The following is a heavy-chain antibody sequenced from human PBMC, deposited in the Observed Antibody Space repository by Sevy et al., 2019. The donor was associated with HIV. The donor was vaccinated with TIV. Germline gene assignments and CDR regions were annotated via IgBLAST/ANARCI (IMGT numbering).Heavy chain of an antibody. J-gene: IGHJ6*02. CDR1: GFTFSSYS. V-gene: IGHV3-21*01. CDR3: ARDLLLWFGELSPLYYYGMDV. Sequence: GGSLRLSCAASGFTFSSYSMNWVRQAPGKGLEWVSSISSSSYIYYADSVKGRFTISRDNAKNSLYLQMNSLRAEDTAVYYCARDLLLWFGELSPLYYYGMDVWGQGTTVTVSS. CDR2: ISSSSYI. D-gene: IGHD3-10*01.